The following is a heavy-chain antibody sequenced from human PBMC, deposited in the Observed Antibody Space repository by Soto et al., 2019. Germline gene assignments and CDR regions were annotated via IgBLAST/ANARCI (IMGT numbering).Heavy chain of an antibody. J-gene: IGHJ5*02. V-gene: IGHV4-4*07. CDR3: VRDGTKTVRDWFDP. D-gene: IGHD1-1*01. Sequence: QVQLQESGPGLVKPSETLSLTCTVSGASISGFYWSWIRKSAGKGLEWIGCIYATGTTDYNPSLKCRVMMSVETSKKQFSLELRSVTAADTAVYYCVRDGTKTVRDWFDPWGQGISVTVSS. CDR1: GASISGFY. CDR2: IYATGTT.